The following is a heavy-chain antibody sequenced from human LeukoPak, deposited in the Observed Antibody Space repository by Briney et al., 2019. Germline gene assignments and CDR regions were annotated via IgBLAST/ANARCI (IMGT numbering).Heavy chain of an antibody. V-gene: IGHV4-39*07. J-gene: IGHJ4*02. Sequence: SETLSLTCTVSGGSISSYYWGWIRQPPGKGLEWIGSIYYSGSTYYNPSLKSRVTISVDTSKNQFSLKLSSVTAADTAVYYCARGESDYYDSSGYWQYWGQGTLVTVSS. CDR2: IYYSGST. D-gene: IGHD3-22*01. CDR3: ARGESDYYDSSGYWQY. CDR1: GGSISSYY.